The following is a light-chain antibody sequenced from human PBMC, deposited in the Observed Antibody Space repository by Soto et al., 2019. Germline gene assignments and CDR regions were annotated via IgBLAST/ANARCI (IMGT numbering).Light chain of an antibody. J-gene: IGLJ1*01. CDR1: SSDVGGYNY. CDR3: SSYAGSTSYV. V-gene: IGLV2-8*01. Sequence: QSVLTQPPSASGSPGQSVTISCTGTSSDVGGYNYVSWYQQHPGKAPKLIIYDVNKRPSGVPDRFSGSKSGNTASLTVSGLQAEDEADYYCSSYAGSTSYVFGTGTKVTVL. CDR2: DVN.